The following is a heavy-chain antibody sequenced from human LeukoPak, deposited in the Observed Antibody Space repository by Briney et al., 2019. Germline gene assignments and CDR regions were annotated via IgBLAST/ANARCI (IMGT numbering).Heavy chain of an antibody. V-gene: IGHV3-30*03. CDR1: GFTFSSYS. D-gene: IGHD3-16*01. Sequence: GGSLRLSCAASGFTFSSYSMNWVRQAPGKGLEWVAFISYDGRDKFHADSVKGRFTISRDNSKNTLYLQMNSLRLEDAAVYYCAPERGTAFDVWGQGTMVTVS. J-gene: IGHJ3*01. CDR3: APERGTAFDV. CDR2: ISYDGRDK.